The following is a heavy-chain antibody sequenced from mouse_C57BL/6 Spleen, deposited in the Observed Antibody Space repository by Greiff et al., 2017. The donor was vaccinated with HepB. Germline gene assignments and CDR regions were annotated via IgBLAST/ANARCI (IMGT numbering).Heavy chain of an antibody. V-gene: IGHV5-17*01. CDR1: GFTFSDYG. CDR3: ANNPMDY. Sequence: EVKLVESGGGLVKPGGSLKLSCAASGFTFSDYGMHWVRQAPEKGLEWVAYISSGSSTIYHADTVKGRFTISRDNAKNTLFLQMTSLRSEDTAMYYCANNPMDYWGQGTSVTVSS. CDR2: ISSGSSTI. J-gene: IGHJ4*01.